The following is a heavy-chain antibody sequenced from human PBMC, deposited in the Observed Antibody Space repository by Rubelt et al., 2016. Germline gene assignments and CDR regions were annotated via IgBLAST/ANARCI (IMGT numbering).Heavy chain of an antibody. CDR2: IYSGGRT. D-gene: IGHD6-19*01. CDR1: GFTVSSNY. Sequence: EVQLVESGGGLIQPGGSLRLSCAASGFTVSSNYMSWVRQAPGKGLEWVSVIYSGGRTYYAASVQGRFPISRDNSKNTLYLQMNSLRAEDTAVDYCARDLAVARLGGAFDIWGQGTMVTVSS. CDR3: ARDLAVARLGGAFDI. V-gene: IGHV3-53*01. J-gene: IGHJ3*02.